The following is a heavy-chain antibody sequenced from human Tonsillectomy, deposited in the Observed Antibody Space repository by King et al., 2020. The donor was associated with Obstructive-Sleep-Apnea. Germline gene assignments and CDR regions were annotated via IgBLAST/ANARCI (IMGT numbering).Heavy chain of an antibody. CDR3: ARDHPNNHYYGLDV. D-gene: IGHD1-14*01. Sequence: QLQESGPGLVKPSETLSLTCTVSGASFSSYYWSWIRQPPGKGLEWIGYIHYTGSSDYSPSLKSRVTMSVDTSKNQFSLKLSSVTAADTAVYYCARDHPNNHYYGLDVWGQGTTVTVSS. J-gene: IGHJ6*02. CDR2: IHYTGSS. CDR1: GASFSSYY. V-gene: IGHV4-59*01.